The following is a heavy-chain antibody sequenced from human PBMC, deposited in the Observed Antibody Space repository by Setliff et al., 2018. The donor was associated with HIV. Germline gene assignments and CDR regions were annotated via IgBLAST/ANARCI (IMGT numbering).Heavy chain of an antibody. CDR2: IIPILGVP. D-gene: IGHD3-22*01. Sequence: ASVKVSCKASGGPFTSSSIGWVRQAPGQGLEWMGGIIPILGVPRYAQKFQGRVTITADKSTSTAYMHLSSLRAEDTAVYFCARGGDYDSSGYYVTWGQGSLVTVSS. CDR1: GGPFTSSS. CDR3: ARGGDYDSSGYYVT. J-gene: IGHJ4*02. V-gene: IGHV1-69*10.